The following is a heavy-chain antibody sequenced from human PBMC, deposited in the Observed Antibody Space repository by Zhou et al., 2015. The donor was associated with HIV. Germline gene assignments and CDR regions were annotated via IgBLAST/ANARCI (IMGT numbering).Heavy chain of an antibody. CDR3: ARSGGNYDFAFDI. D-gene: IGHD2-15*01. Sequence: QVQLVQSGAEVKKPGASVKVSCKASGYIFTSYYMHWVRQAPGQGLEWMGGINPLFDIENYAQRFRGRLSITADKSTSAAYMELRSLTSEDAAIYYCARSGGNYDFAFDIWGQGT. V-gene: IGHV1-69*17. J-gene: IGHJ3*02. CDR1: GYIFTSYY. CDR2: INPLFDIE.